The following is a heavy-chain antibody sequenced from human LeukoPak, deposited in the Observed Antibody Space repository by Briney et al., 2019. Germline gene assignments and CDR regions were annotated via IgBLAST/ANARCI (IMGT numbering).Heavy chain of an antibody. CDR2: IYSGGST. D-gene: IGHD5/OR15-5a*01. V-gene: IGHV3-53*01. J-gene: IGHJ3*02. Sequence: GGSLRLSCAASGFTFSSYAMSWVRQAPGKGLEWVSVIYSGGSTYYADSVKGRFTISRDNSKNTLYLQMNSLRAEDTAVYYCARLFVYDHDAFDIWGQGTMVTVSS. CDR3: ARLFVYDHDAFDI. CDR1: GFTFSSYA.